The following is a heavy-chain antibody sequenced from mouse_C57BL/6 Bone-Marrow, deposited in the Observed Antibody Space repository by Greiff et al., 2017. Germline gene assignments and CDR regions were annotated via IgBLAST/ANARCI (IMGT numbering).Heavy chain of an antibody. V-gene: IGHV14-1*01. CDR1: GFNIKDYY. CDR2: IDPEDGDT. D-gene: IGHD2-1*01. J-gene: IGHJ3*01. Sequence: EVQLQQSGAELVRPGASVKLSCTASGFNIKDYYMHWVKQRPEQGLEWIGRIDPEDGDTEYAPKFQGKATMTADTSSNTAYLQLGSLTSEDTAVYYCITGYGKVAYWGQGTLVTVSA. CDR3: ITGYGKVAY.